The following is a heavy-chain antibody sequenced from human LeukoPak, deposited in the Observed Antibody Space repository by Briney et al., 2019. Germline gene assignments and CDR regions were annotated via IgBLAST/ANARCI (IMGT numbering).Heavy chain of an antibody. D-gene: IGHD2-8*02. Sequence: GGSLRLSCAAFGFTFSSYSMNWVRQAPGKGLEWVSSISSSSSYIYYADSVKGRFTISRDNAKNSPYLQMNSLRAEDTAVYYCARELVKGDDYWGQGTLVTVSS. J-gene: IGHJ4*02. CDR1: GFTFSSYS. CDR3: ARELVKGDDY. CDR2: ISSSSSYI. V-gene: IGHV3-21*01.